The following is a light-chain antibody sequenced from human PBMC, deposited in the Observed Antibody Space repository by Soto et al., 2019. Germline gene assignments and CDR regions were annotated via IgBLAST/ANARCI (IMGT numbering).Light chain of an antibody. Sequence: SYELTQPPSVSVSPGQTARITCSGDALPKQYAYWYQQKPGQAPVLVIYKDSERPSGIPERFSGSSSVTTVTLTISGVQAEDEADYYCQSADSSGTYVVFGGGTKRTVL. CDR3: QSADSSGTYVV. CDR2: KDS. CDR1: ALPKQY. V-gene: IGLV3-25*03. J-gene: IGLJ2*01.